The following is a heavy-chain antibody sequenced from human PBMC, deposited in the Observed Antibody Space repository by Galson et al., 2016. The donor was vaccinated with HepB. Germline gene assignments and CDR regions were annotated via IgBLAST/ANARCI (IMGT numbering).Heavy chain of an antibody. CDR1: GFSVSSNY. J-gene: IGHJ4*02. Sequence: SLRLSCAASGFSVSSNYLSWVRQVPGKGLEWVSVIYSRGNTYYAASVKGRFTISRDDSKNSLYLQMNSLRSEDTAVYYCVRAAYCSGGACYHAFDYWGQGTLATVSS. CDR2: IYSRGNT. CDR3: VRAAYCSGGACYHAFDY. D-gene: IGHD2-15*01. V-gene: IGHV3-53*01.